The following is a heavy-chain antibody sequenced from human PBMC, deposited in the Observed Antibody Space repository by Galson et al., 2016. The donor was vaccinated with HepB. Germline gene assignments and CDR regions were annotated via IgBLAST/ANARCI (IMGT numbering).Heavy chain of an antibody. CDR1: GYILTGYY. CDR3: ARLRRIVTTGSWSSPSYFDY. Sequence: SVKVSCKASGYILTGYYVHWVRQAPGQGLEWMGWIDPRSGGTIHAENFQGRVTKTRDTSINTAYMELSRLRSADTAVYYCARLRRIVTTGSWSSPSYFDYWGQGTLVTVSS. V-gene: IGHV1-2*02. J-gene: IGHJ4*02. CDR2: IDPRSGGT. D-gene: IGHD1-26*01.